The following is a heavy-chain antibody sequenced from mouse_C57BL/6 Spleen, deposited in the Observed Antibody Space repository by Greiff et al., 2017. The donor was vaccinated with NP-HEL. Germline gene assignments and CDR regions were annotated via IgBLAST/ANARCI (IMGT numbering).Heavy chain of an antibody. CDR1: GYTFTSYW. CDR2: IDPSDSYT. D-gene: IGHD2-2*01. Sequence: VQLQQPGAELVKPGASVKLSCKASGYTFTSYWMQWVKQRPGQGLEWIGEIDPSDSYTNYNQKFKGKATLTVDTSSSTAYMQLSSLTSEDSAVYYCARWLRGYAMDYWGQGTSVTVSS. J-gene: IGHJ4*01. CDR3: ARWLRGYAMDY. V-gene: IGHV1-50*01.